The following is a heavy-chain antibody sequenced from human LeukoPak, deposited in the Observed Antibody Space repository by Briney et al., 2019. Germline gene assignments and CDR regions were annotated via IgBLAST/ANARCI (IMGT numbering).Heavy chain of an antibody. CDR3: AKKGDYKNYDY. Sequence: PGRSLRLSCAASGFTFNSYGMHWVRQAPGKGLEWVSLIWFDGSNKFYGDSVKGRFTISRDNSKNTVYLQMDNLRAEDTAMYFCAKKGDYKNYDYWGQGALVIVSS. J-gene: IGHJ4*02. CDR2: IWFDGSNK. V-gene: IGHV3-33*06. CDR1: GFTFNSYG. D-gene: IGHD4-11*01.